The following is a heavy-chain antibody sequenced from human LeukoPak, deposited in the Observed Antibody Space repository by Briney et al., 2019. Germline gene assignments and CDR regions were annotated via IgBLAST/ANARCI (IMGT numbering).Heavy chain of an antibody. CDR3: AKDQGTAIFGMIIPDWYFDL. D-gene: IGHD3-3*01. V-gene: IGHV3-23*01. CDR2: ISGGSNNI. Sequence: GGSLRLSCAASGFTFDDYVMHWVRQAPGKGLEWVSSISGGSNNINYAGSVKGRFTTSRDNSQNTLYLQMNSLRADDTAVYYCAKDQGTAIFGMIIPDWYFDLWGRGTLVTVSS. J-gene: IGHJ2*01. CDR1: GFTFDDYV.